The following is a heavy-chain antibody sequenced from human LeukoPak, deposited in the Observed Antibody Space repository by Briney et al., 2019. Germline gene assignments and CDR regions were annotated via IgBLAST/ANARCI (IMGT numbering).Heavy chain of an antibody. Sequence: SGPTLVNPTQTLTLTCTFSGFSLITSRVGVGWIRQPPGKALEWLALIYWDDDKRYSPFLKSRLTISKDTSKNQVVLTMTNMDPVDTATYFCAHRLGQRRDWNYGKFDYWGQGTLVMVSS. CDR1: GFSLITSRVG. V-gene: IGHV2-5*02. D-gene: IGHD1-7*01. J-gene: IGHJ4*02. CDR2: IYWDDDK. CDR3: AHRLGQRRDWNYGKFDY.